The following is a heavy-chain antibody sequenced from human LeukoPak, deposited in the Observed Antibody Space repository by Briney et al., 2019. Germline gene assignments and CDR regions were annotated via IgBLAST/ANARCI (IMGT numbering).Heavy chain of an antibody. CDR1: GFTFSDYW. CDR2: IKHDGRET. CDR3: ARAHQPKRNYVGYTNF. Sequence: GGSLRLSCTASGFTFSDYWMSWVRQAPGTGPEWVAGIKHDGRETHYVGSVEGRFTISRDNAENSLYLEMNNLRTEDTAIYYCARAHQPKRNYVGYTNFWGQGTLVTVSS. J-gene: IGHJ4*02. D-gene: IGHD4-17*01. V-gene: IGHV3-7*04.